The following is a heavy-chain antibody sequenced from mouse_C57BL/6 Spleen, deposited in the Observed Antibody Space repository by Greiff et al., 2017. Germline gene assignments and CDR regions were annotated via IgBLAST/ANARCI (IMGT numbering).Heavy chain of an antibody. J-gene: IGHJ1*03. Sequence: VKLVESGPGLVAPSQSLSITCTVSGFSLTSYAISWVRQPPGKGLEWLGVIWTGGGTNYNSALKSRLSISKDNSKSQVFLKMNSLQTDDTARYYCARNYGSSRGVWYFDVWGTGTTVTVSS. CDR2: IWTGGGT. CDR3: ARNYGSSRGVWYFDV. V-gene: IGHV2-9-1*01. CDR1: GFSLTSYA. D-gene: IGHD1-1*01.